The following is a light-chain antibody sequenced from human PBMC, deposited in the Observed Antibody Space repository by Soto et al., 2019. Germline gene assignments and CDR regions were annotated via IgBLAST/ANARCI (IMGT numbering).Light chain of an antibody. V-gene: IGKV1-5*03. J-gene: IGKJ2*01. CDR1: QSISIW. Sequence: DIQMTQSPSTLSASVGDRVIITCRASQSISIWLAWYQQIQGKAPNLLIYEASTLASGVPSRFSGSGSGTEFTLTISSLQPDDLATYYCQQYHSYLYTFGQGTKLEIK. CDR2: EAS. CDR3: QQYHSYLYT.